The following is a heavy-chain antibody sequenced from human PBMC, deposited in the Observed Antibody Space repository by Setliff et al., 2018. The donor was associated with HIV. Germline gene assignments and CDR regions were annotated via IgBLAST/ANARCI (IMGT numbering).Heavy chain of an antibody. J-gene: IGHJ3*02. V-gene: IGHV4-4*07. CDR1: GGSISSYY. CDR2: IYTSGST. D-gene: IGHD1-26*01. Sequence: SETLSLTCTVSGGSISSYYWSWIRQPAGKGLEWTGRIYTSGSTNYNPSLKSRVTMSVDTSKNQFSLKLSSVTAADTAVYYCARGGGSPQRFAFDIWGQGTMVTVSS. CDR3: ARGGGSPQRFAFDI.